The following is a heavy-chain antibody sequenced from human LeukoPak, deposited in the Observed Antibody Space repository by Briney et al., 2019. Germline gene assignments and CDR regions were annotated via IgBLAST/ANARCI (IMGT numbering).Heavy chain of an antibody. CDR3: AKDPRATVTTPDY. CDR1: GFTFDDYA. Sequence: GGSLRLSCAVSGFTFDDYAMSWVRQAPGKGLEWVSTINWIGGSTNYADSVKGRFTISRDNAKNSLYLQMNSLRAEDTALYYCAKDPRATVTTPDYWGQGTLVTVSS. D-gene: IGHD4-17*01. J-gene: IGHJ4*02. V-gene: IGHV3-20*04. CDR2: INWIGGST.